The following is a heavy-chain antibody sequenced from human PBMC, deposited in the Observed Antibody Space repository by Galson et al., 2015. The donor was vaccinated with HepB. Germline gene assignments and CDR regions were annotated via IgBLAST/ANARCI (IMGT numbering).Heavy chain of an antibody. V-gene: IGHV4-39*07. CDR3: ARFPRSDYNDY. CDR1: GGSISSNSYY. Sequence: LSLTCTVSGGSISSNSYYWGWIRQPPGKGLEWIGSIYYSGDTYYNPSLKSRLTILVDTSKNQFSLKLSSVTAADTAVYYCARFPRSDYNDYWGQGTLVTVSS. CDR2: IYYSGDT. D-gene: IGHD3-10*01. J-gene: IGHJ4*02.